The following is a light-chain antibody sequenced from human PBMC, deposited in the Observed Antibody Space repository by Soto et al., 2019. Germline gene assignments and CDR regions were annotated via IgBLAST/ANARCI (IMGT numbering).Light chain of an antibody. J-gene: IGKJ1*01. V-gene: IGKV3-20*01. CDR1: QSVSSTY. CDR2: GAS. CDR3: QQYGGSPWT. Sequence: EIVLTQSPGTLSLSPGERATLSCRASQSVSSTYLVWYQQKPGQAPRLLIYGASVRATGIPDRFSGSGSGTDFTLTISRLEPEDFAVYYCQQYGGSPWTFGQGTKVGIK.